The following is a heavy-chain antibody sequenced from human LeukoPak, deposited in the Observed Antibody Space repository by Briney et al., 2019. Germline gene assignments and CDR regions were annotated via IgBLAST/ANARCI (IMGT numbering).Heavy chain of an antibody. D-gene: IGHD2-15*01. J-gene: IGHJ6*02. CDR2: INPNSGGT. Sequence: ASVKVSCKASGYTFTGYYMHWVRQAPGQGLEWMGWINPNSGGTNYAQKFQGRVTMTRDTSISTAYMELSRLRSDDTAVYYCARIACSGGSCYLNVDSYYYGMDVWGQGTTVTVSS. V-gene: IGHV1-2*02. CDR3: ARIACSGGSCYLNVDSYYYGMDV. CDR1: GYTFTGYY.